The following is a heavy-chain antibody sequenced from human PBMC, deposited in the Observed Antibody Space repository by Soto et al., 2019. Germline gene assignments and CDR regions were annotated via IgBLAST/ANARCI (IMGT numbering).Heavy chain of an antibody. Sequence: QVQLVQPGAAVKKPGASVKVSSKASGYTFTSYGISWVRQAPGQGLAWMGWISAYNGNTNYAQKLQGRFTMTTDTPTSTDYMELRSQRSDDTAVYYCARDWVTNFDYWGQVTLVTVSS. CDR1: GYTFTSYG. J-gene: IGHJ4*02. V-gene: IGHV1-18*01. CDR2: ISAYNGNT. D-gene: IGHD4-17*01. CDR3: ARDWVTNFDY.